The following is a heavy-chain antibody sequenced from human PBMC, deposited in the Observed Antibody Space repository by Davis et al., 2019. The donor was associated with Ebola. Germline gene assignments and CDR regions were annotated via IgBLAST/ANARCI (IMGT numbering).Heavy chain of an antibody. V-gene: IGHV1-69*02. D-gene: IGHD1-7*01. CDR1: GGTFSSYT. Sequence: SVKVSCKASGGTFSSYTISWVRQAPGQGLEWMGRIIPILGIANYAQKFQGRVTITADKSTSTAYMELSSLRSEDTAVYYCAKGDWNYGADYYYGMDVWGQGTTVTVSS. CDR2: IIPILGIA. J-gene: IGHJ6*02. CDR3: AKGDWNYGADYYYGMDV.